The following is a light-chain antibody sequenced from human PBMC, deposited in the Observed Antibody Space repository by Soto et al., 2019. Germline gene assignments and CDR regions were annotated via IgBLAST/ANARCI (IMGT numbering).Light chain of an antibody. Sequence: EIVMTQSPATLSVSPGESATLSCRASQSVSSNLAWYQHKPGQAPRLLIYGASTRATGIPARFSGSGSGTEFTLTISSLQSEDFAVYYCQQYNNWPRTFGHGTKVEIK. CDR2: GAS. CDR3: QQYNNWPRT. J-gene: IGKJ1*01. CDR1: QSVSSN. V-gene: IGKV3-15*01.